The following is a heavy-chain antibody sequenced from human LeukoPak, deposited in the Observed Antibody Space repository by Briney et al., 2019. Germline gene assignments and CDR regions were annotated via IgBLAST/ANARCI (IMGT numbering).Heavy chain of an antibody. CDR2: IYPGDSDT. CDR3: VRFGLTSSLDY. Sequence: GESLKISRKICGYRLTNNWIGWVRQVPGKGLEWMRLIYPGDSDTRYSPSFQGQVTFSVDASISTAYLQLSGLRASDTAIYYCVRFGLTSSLDYWGQGTLVTVSS. D-gene: IGHD6-13*01. J-gene: IGHJ4*02. V-gene: IGHV5-51*01. CDR1: GYRLTNNW.